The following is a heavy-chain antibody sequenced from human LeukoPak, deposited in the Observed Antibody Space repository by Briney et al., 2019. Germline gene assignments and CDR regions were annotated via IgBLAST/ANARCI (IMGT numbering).Heavy chain of an antibody. V-gene: IGHV3-33*01. CDR2: IWYDGSNK. Sequence: GSLRLSFAASGFTFSNYGMHWVRQAPGKGLEGVAVIWYDGSNKYYADSVKGRFTISRDNSKNTLYLQMNSLRAEDTAVYYCARDLLGVFDYWGQGTLVTVSS. J-gene: IGHJ4*02. CDR1: GFTFSNYG. CDR3: ARDLLGVFDY. D-gene: IGHD3-10*01.